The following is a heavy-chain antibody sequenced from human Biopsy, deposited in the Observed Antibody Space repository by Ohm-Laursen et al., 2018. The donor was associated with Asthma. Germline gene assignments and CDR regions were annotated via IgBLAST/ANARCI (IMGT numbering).Heavy chain of an antibody. J-gene: IGHJ6*02. V-gene: IGHV1-69*01. CDR2: LIPVLGTP. CDR1: GDSFSNYA. CDR3: ARGYSGSDRIVYYYSGLEV. Sequence: SSAKASCKASGDSFSNYAISWVRQAPGQGLEWMGGLIPVLGTPDHARTFEGRVTITADESTSTAYMELSSLSSEDTAVYYIARGYSGSDRIVYYYSGLEVWGQGTTVTVSS. D-gene: IGHD5-12*01.